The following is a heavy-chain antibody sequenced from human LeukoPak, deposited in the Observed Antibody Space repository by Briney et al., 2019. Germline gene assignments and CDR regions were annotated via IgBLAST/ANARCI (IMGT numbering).Heavy chain of an antibody. D-gene: IGHD3-16*01. Sequence: PGGSLRLSCAASGFTVSSHFMSWVRQAPGKGLEWVAAIWPDGSYKYYADSVKGRFTISRDNSKNTVYLQMNTLRDEDTAVYYCARAVGPFDYWGQGTLVTVSS. CDR1: GFTVSSHF. V-gene: IGHV3-33*08. J-gene: IGHJ4*02. CDR3: ARAVGPFDY. CDR2: IWPDGSYK.